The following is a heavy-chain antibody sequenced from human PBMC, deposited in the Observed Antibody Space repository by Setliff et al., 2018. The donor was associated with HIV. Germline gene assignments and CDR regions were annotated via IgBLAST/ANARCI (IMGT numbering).Heavy chain of an antibody. CDR1: GGSISSYY. D-gene: IGHD2-15*01. V-gene: IGHV4-4*08. Sequence: SETLSLTCTVSGGSISSYYWSWIRQPPGKGLEWIGYIYTSGSTYYNPSLKSRVTISVDTSKNQFSLRLSSVAAADTAVYYCARARRAGSGPKYFQHWGQGTLVTVSS. CDR2: IYTSGST. CDR3: ARARRAGSGPKYFQH. J-gene: IGHJ1*01.